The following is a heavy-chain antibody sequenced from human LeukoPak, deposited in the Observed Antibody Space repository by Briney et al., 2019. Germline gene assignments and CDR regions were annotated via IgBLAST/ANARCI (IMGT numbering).Heavy chain of an antibody. D-gene: IGHD4/OR15-4a*01. CDR2: IYYSGST. V-gene: IGHV4-31*03. CDR3: ARDGHHYGVDY. Sequence: SQTLSLTCTVSGGSISSGGYYWSWIRQHPGKGLEWIGYIYYSGSTYYNPSLKSRVTISVDTSKNQSSLKLSSVTAADTAVYYRARDGHHYGVDYWGQGTLVTVSS. J-gene: IGHJ4*02. CDR1: GGSISSGGYY.